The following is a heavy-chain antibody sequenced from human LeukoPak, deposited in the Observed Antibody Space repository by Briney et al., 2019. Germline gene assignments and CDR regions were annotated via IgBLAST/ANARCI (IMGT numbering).Heavy chain of an antibody. CDR3: ARPKWGLHYLDY. D-gene: IGHD1-26*01. CDR1: GFGLSNFA. CDR2: ISEDGSTQ. Sequence: GGSLRLSCAASGFGLSNFAIHWVRQAPGKRLDWVAVISEDGSTQYYADSVKGRFTISRDSSKNSLFLQMDSLRAEDTAVYYCARPKWGLHYLDYWGQGTLVTVSS. V-gene: IGHV3-30-3*01. J-gene: IGHJ4*02.